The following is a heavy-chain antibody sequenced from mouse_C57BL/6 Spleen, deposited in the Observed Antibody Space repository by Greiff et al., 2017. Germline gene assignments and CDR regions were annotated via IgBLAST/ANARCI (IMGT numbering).Heavy chain of an antibody. J-gene: IGHJ4*01. V-gene: IGHV1-15*01. CDR1: GYTFTDYE. D-gene: IGHD1-1*01. CDR2: IDPETGGT. Sequence: QVQLKESVAELVRPGASVTLSCKASGYTFTDYEMHWVKQTPVHGLEWIGAIDPETGGTAYNQKFQGKAILTADKSSSTAYMELRSLTSEDSAVYYCTRYYSSSYNNAMDYWGQGTSVTVSS. CDR3: TRYYSSSYNNAMDY.